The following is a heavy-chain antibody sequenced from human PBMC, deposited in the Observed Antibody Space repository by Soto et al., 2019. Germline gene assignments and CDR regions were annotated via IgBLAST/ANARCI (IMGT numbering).Heavy chain of an antibody. CDR3: ASSGGGWYLC. D-gene: IGHD6-19*01. J-gene: IGHJ4*02. CDR2: LNPNSCDT. CDR1: GYTFSSYD. Sequence: QVQLVQSGAEVKKPGASVKVSCKASGYTFSSYDIKWVRQATGQGLEWRGWLNPNSCDTGYAHKLQGRVTLSRNTARKTPNIQLTSVTSGDKAVYYCASSGGGWYLCCGQGTLVTVSS. V-gene: IGHV1-8*01.